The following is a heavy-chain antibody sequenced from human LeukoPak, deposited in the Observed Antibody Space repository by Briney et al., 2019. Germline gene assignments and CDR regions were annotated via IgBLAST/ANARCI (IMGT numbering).Heavy chain of an antibody. V-gene: IGHV1-8*02. CDR1: GYTFTGYY. J-gene: IGHJ4*02. CDR3: ARYDFWSSGQFDY. CDR2: MNPNSGIT. D-gene: IGHD3-3*01. Sequence: ASVKVSCKASGYTFTGYYMHWVRQAPGQGLEWMGWMNPNSGITGYAQKFQGRVTMTRNTSISTAYMELSSLRSEDTAVYYCARYDFWSSGQFDYWGQGTLVTVSS.